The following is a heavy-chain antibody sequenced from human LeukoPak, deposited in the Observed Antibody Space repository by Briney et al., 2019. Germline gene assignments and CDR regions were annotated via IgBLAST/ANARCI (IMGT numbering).Heavy chain of an antibody. CDR1: GFLFSTYS. V-gene: IGHV3-48*02. Sequence: PGGSLTLSCAPSGFLFSTYSMTCLRHAPGKGREEISYITGSSRTIYYADSVKGRFTISRDKAKNSLFLQMNSLRDEDTAIYYCARDRGTGWAIDYWGQGTLVTVSS. J-gene: IGHJ4*02. D-gene: IGHD6-19*01. CDR3: ARDRGTGWAIDY. CDR2: ITGSSRTI.